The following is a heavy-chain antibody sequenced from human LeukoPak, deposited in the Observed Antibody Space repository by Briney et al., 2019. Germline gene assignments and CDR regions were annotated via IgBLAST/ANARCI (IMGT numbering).Heavy chain of an antibody. CDR2: IYYSGST. CDR1: GGSISSSSYY. V-gene: IGHV4-39*01. D-gene: IGHD2-21*01. Sequence: SETLSLTSTVSGGSISSSSYYWGWIRQPPGKGLEWIGSIYYSGSTYYNPSLKSRVTISVDTSKNQFSLKLSSVTAADTAVYYCARQVVVVIAIKNWFDPWGQGTLVTVSS. CDR3: ARQVVVVIAIKNWFDP. J-gene: IGHJ5*02.